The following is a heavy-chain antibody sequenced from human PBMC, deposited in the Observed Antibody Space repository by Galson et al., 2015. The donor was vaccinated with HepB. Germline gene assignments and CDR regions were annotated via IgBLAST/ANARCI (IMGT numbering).Heavy chain of an antibody. CDR2: ISWNSGSI. D-gene: IGHD2-2*01. Sequence: SLRLSCAASGFTFDDYAMHWVRQAPGKGLEWVSGISWNSGSIVYADSVKGRFTISRDNAKNSLYLQMNSLRAEDTALYYCAKARAPRYCSTTSCYNDWYFDLWGRGTLVTVSS. J-gene: IGHJ2*01. CDR3: AKARAPRYCSTTSCYNDWYFDL. CDR1: GFTFDDYA. V-gene: IGHV3-9*01.